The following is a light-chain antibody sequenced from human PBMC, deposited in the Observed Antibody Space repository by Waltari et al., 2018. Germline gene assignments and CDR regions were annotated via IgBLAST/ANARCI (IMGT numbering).Light chain of an antibody. Sequence: QSALTQPRSVSGSPGQSVTISCTGTSSDLGAYNYVSWYQQHPGKAPKLMIYDVAKRPSGVSDRFSGSKSGDTASLTISGLQTEDEADYYCCSYAGSYTLGVFGGGTKLTVL. CDR1: SSDLGAYNY. V-gene: IGLV2-11*01. J-gene: IGLJ3*02. CDR2: DVA. CDR3: CSYAGSYTLGV.